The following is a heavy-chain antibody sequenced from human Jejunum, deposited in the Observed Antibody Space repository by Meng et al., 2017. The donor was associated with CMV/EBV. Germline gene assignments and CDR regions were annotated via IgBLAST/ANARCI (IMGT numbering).Heavy chain of an antibody. J-gene: IGHJ4*02. V-gene: IGHV3-30*04. D-gene: IGHD1-26*01. CDR2: ISYAGTDK. CDR3: ARDRSGVGWEGIDY. Sequence: SGFKLANEAVHWVRQAAGKGLEWVTLISYAGTDKYFADSVKGRFTLSRDTSKNTQYLQMNSLRAEDTAIYYCARDRSGVGWEGIDYWGQGTLVTVSS. CDR1: GFKLANEA.